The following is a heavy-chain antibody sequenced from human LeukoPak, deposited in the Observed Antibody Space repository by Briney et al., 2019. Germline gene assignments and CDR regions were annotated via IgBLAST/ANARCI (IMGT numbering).Heavy chain of an antibody. Sequence: GRSLRLSCAASGFTFSSYGMHWVRQAPGKAPEWVAVIWYDGSNKYYADSVKGRFTISRDNSNNTLFLQMNSLRAEDTAVYYCARDFVAYDSSGYPPFVDYWGQGTLVTVSS. CDR1: GFTFSSYG. CDR2: IWYDGSNK. CDR3: ARDFVAYDSSGYPPFVDY. J-gene: IGHJ4*02. V-gene: IGHV3-33*01. D-gene: IGHD3-22*01.